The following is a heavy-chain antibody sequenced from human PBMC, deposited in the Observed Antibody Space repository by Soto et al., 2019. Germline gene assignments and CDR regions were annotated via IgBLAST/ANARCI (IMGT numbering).Heavy chain of an antibody. Sequence: VQLLESGGGLVQPGGSLRLSCAASGFTFSSYSMSWVRQAPGKGLEWVSSITGGGSSTYYADSVKGRFTISRDNSNNTLYLQMSSLGVDDTAVYYCARGVNWNFDQWGQGTLVTVSS. CDR3: ARGVNWNFDQ. V-gene: IGHV3-23*01. D-gene: IGHD1-1*01. J-gene: IGHJ5*02. CDR1: GFTFSSYS. CDR2: ITGGGSST.